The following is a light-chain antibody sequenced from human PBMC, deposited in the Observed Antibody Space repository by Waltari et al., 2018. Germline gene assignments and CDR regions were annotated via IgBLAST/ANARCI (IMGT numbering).Light chain of an antibody. CDR2: ANN. CDR1: NSNIGAGYD. V-gene: IGLV1-40*01. J-gene: IGLJ1*01. CDR3: QSYESILSHSV. Sequence: QSVLTQPPSVSGAPGQRVTISCTGSNSNIGAGYDVHWYQQLPTKAPKLLIFANNNRPPVVPVRFAGSRSGPSSSLSITGLQAEDEADYYGQSYESILSHSVFGTGTKVSVL.